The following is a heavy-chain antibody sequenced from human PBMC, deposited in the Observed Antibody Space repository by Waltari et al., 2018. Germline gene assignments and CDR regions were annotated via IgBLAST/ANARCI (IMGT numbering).Heavy chain of an antibody. CDR3: RREGGGGSVRGGGVSAFDY. V-gene: IGHV1-3*01. CDR2: INAGNGNT. Sequence: QVQLVQSGAEVKKPGASVKVSCKASGYTFTSYAMHWVRQAPGQRLEWMGWINAGNGNTKYSQKFQGRVTITRDTSAGTGDGGGGGRGAEGTGVCYGRREGGGGSVRGGGVSAFDYWGQGTLVTVSS. J-gene: IGHJ4*02. D-gene: IGHD2-8*02. CDR1: GYTFTSYA.